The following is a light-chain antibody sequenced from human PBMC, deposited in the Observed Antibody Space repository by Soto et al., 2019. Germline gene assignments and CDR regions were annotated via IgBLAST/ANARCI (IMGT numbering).Light chain of an antibody. Sequence: QSVLTQPPSVSGSPGQSVTISCTGTGTDFVTYNRVSWYQQPPGTAPKLIVYEASNRPSGVPDRFSGSKSGNTASLTISGLQAADEADYYCSLYTSENTYVFGTGTKVTV. V-gene: IGLV2-18*01. CDR2: EAS. J-gene: IGLJ1*01. CDR3: SLYTSENTYV. CDR1: GTDFVTYNR.